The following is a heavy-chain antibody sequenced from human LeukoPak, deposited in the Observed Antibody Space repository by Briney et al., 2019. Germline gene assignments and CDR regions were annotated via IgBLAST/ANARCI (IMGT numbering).Heavy chain of an antibody. CDR3: ARGLYSSSP. D-gene: IGHD6-6*01. CDR2: ISGRGRST. V-gene: IGHV3-23*01. CDR1: GFTHRYFP. Sequence: GGSLSLFRGACGFTHRYFPMLGAPPARGRGRVDVSAISGRGRSTSYADSVKGRFTNSRHKSKDTLYLQMSSLRVEDTAVYYCARGLYSSSPWGEGTLVTASS. J-gene: IGHJ4*02.